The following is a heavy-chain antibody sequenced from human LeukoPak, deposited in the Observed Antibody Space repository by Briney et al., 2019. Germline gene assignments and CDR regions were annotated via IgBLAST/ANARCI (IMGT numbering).Heavy chain of an antibody. J-gene: IGHJ4*02. V-gene: IGHV3-11*04. CDR2: IDGSSSNM. CDR3: AKDGRDYGDYVDY. D-gene: IGHD4-17*01. CDR1: GFFFSDYY. Sequence: GGSLRLSCAASGFFFSDYYMSWMRQAPGKGLEWVSYIDGSSSNMYYADSVKGRFTISRDNAKNSLYLQMNSLRAEDTAVYYCAKDGRDYGDYVDYWGQGTLVTVSS.